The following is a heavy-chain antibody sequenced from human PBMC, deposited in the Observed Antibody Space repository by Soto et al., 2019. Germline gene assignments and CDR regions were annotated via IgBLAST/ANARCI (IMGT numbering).Heavy chain of an antibody. CDR1: GYTFTSYG. V-gene: IGHV1-18*01. CDR2: ISAYNGNT. Sequence: GASVKVSCKASGYTFTSYGISWVRQAPGQGLEWMGWISAYNGNTNYAQKLQGRVTMTTDTSTSTAYMELRSLRSDDTAVYYCARVGLAGIAVASYFDSSGHGTLVPLSS. D-gene: IGHD6-19*01. CDR3: ARVGLAGIAVASYFDS. J-gene: IGHJ4*01.